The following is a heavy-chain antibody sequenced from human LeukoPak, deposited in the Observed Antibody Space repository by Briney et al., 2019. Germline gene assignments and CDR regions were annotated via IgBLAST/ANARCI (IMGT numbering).Heavy chain of an antibody. CDR2: IIPIFGTA. D-gene: IGHD2-21*01. V-gene: IGHV1-69*13. CDR3: AREDVVGQPSFGMDV. CDR1: GGTFSSYA. J-gene: IGHJ6*02. Sequence: VASVKVSCKASGGTFSSYAISWVRQAPGQGLEWMGEIIPIFGTANSTQKFQGRVTITADESTSTAYMELSSLRSEDTAVYCCAREDVVGQPSFGMDVWGQGTTVTVSS.